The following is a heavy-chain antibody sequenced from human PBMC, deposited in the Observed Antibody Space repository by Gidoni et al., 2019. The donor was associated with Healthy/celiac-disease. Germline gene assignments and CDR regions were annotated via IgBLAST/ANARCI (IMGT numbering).Heavy chain of an antibody. V-gene: IGHV3-15*01. CDR3: TTGRSYGDYEFSPQNDAFDI. CDR1: GFTFSNAG. J-gene: IGHJ3*02. D-gene: IGHD4-17*01. CDR2: IKSKTDGGTT. Sequence: EVQLVESGGGLVKPGGSLRLSCAASGFTFSNAGMSWVRQAPGKGLEWVGRIKSKTDGGTTDYAAPVKGRFTISRDDSKNTLYLQMNSLKTEDTAVYYCTTGRSYGDYEFSPQNDAFDIWGQGTMVTVSS.